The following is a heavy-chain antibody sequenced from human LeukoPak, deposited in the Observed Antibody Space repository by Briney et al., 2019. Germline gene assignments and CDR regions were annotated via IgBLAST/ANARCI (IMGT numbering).Heavy chain of an antibody. Sequence: SETLSLTCTVSGYSISSGYFWGWVRQPPGKDLEWIASIYHRGTTHYNPSLKSRLSISLDGSKNQFSLKMSSVTAADTAVYYCAGLIRPGWFDPWGQGTLVTVSS. J-gene: IGHJ5*02. V-gene: IGHV4-38-2*02. CDR1: GYSISSGYF. CDR3: AGLIRPGWFDP. D-gene: IGHD1-14*01. CDR2: IYHRGTT.